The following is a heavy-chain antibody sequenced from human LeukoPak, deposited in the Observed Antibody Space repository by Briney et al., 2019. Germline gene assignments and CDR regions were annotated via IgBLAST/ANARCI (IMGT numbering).Heavy chain of an antibody. D-gene: IGHD6-19*01. V-gene: IGHV4-39*07. CDR3: ASSSSGWYYFDY. J-gene: IGHJ4*02. CDR2: IYYSGST. CDR1: GGSISSSSYY. Sequence: TSETLSLTCTVSGGSISSSSYYWGWIRQPPGKGLEWIGSIYYSGSTYYNPSLKSRVTTSLDTSKNHFSLKLSSVTAADTAVYYCASSSSGWYYFDYWGQGIRVAVSS.